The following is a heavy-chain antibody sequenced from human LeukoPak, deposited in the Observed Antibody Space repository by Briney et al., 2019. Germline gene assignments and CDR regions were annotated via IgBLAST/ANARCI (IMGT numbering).Heavy chain of an antibody. CDR3: ARDLMGPDY. Sequence: GGSLRLSCAASGFTFSSYWMLWVRQVPGKGLVWVSRINNDGSSTRYADSVKGRFTISRDNAKNTLYVQMNSLRAEDTAVYYCARDLMGPDYWGQGTLVTVSS. D-gene: IGHD3-10*01. CDR2: INNDGSST. J-gene: IGHJ4*02. CDR1: GFTFSSYW. V-gene: IGHV3-74*01.